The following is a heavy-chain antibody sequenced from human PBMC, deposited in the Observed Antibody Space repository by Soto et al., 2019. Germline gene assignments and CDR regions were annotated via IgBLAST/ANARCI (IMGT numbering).Heavy chain of an antibody. D-gene: IGHD3-3*01. Sequence: QVQLVQSGAEVRKPGASVKVSCKASGYTFTDYYIHWVRQAPGQGLEWLGWVNSHRGATSYPQQFQGLVTMTRDTSMCGVYIELTGRTSDDAAVYYCPREGVLRFFRNEYYFDRWGQGTLVTVSS. J-gene: IGHJ4*02. CDR2: VNSHRGAT. CDR1: GYTFTDYY. CDR3: PREGVLRFFRNEYYFDR. V-gene: IGHV1-2*04.